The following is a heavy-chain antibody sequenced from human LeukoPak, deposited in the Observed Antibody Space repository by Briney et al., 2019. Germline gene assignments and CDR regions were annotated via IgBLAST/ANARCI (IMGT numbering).Heavy chain of an antibody. CDR3: LYSSSWDPVDY. CDR1: GFTFSGSA. V-gene: IGHV3-73*01. CDR2: IRSKANSYAT. J-gene: IGHJ4*02. D-gene: IGHD6-13*01. Sequence: PGGSLRLSCAASGFTFSGSAMHWVRQASGKGLEWVGRIRSKANSYATAYAASVKGRFTISRDDSKNTAYLQMNSLKTEDTAVYYCLYSSSWDPVDYWGQGTLVTVSS.